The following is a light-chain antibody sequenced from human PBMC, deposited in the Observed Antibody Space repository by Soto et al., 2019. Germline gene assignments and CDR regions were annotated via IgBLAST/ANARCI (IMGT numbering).Light chain of an antibody. Sequence: DIQMTQSPSSLSASVGGRVTITCRASQDISNSLAWYQQKPGEVPKVLIYATSILQSGVPARFSGRGSGTDFTLTISSLQPEDVATYYCQNYNSAPLTFGGGTKVEI. J-gene: IGKJ4*01. V-gene: IGKV1-27*01. CDR3: QNYNSAPLT. CDR1: QDISNS. CDR2: ATS.